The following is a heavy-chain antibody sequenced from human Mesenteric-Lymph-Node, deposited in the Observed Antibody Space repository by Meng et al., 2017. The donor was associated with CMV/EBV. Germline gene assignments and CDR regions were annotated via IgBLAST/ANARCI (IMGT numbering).Heavy chain of an antibody. CDR1: GITVSSNY. D-gene: IGHD6-6*01. J-gene: IGHJ5*02. CDR3: AKTEAAPYFDP. Sequence: GGSLRLSCAASGITVSSNYMSWVRQAPGKGLEWVSVIYSVGSSTYYADSVKGRFTISRDNSKNTLYLQMNSLRAEDTAVYYCAKTEAAPYFDPWGQGTLVTVSS. V-gene: IGHV3-23*03. CDR2: IYSVGSST.